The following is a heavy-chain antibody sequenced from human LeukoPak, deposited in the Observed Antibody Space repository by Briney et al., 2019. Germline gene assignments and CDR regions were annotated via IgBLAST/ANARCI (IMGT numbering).Heavy chain of an antibody. D-gene: IGHD2-21*01. CDR2: ISSRSSYI. J-gene: IGHJ3*02. Sequence: GGSLRLSCAASGFTFSSYSMNWVRQAPGKGLEWVSSISSRSSYIYYADSVKGRFTISRDNTKNSLYLQMNSLRAEDTAVYYCAREREAYCGGVPCPAFDIWGQGTMVTVSS. V-gene: IGHV3-21*01. CDR1: GFTFSSYS. CDR3: AREREAYCGGVPCPAFDI.